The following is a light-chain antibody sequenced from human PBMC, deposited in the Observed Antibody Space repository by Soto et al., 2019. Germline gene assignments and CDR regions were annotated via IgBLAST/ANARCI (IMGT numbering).Light chain of an antibody. CDR2: DVS. CDR1: SSDVGGYNY. CDR3: SSYTSTERV. J-gene: IGLJ1*01. Sequence: QSALTQPASVSGSPGQSITISCTGTSSDVGGYNYVSWYQQHPGKAPKLMIYDVSNRPSGVPNRFSGSKSGNTASLTISGLQAEDEADYYCSSYTSTERVFGTGTKVTVL. V-gene: IGLV2-14*01.